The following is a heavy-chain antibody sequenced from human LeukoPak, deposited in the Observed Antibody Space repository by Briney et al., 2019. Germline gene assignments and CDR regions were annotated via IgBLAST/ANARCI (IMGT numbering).Heavy chain of an antibody. V-gene: IGHV4-59*01. Sequence: SWETLSLTCTVSGDSISAFYWSWIRQPPGKGLEWIGYIYYSGSTNYNPSLKSRVTILIETSKNQFSLKLRSVTAADTAVYYCARGGARGSSAFGIWGQGTMVTVSS. D-gene: IGHD3-10*01. CDR3: ARGGARGSSAFGI. J-gene: IGHJ3*02. CDR1: GDSISAFY. CDR2: IYYSGST.